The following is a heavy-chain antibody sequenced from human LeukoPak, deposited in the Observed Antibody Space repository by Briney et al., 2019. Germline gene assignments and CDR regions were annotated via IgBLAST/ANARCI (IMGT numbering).Heavy chain of an antibody. V-gene: IGHV3-23*01. CDR2: ISGRDSST. J-gene: IGHJ5*02. CDR3: ATSGGSYWS. Sequence: GGSLRLSCAASGFTVSSNYMSWVRQAPGKGLEWVSGISGRDSSTYYADSVKGRFTISRENSKNTLYLQMNSLRAEDTAVYYCATSGGSYWSWGQGTLVTVSS. CDR1: GFTVSSNY. D-gene: IGHD1-26*01.